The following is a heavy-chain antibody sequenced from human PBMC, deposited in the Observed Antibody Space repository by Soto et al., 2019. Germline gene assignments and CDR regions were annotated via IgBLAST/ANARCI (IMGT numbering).Heavy chain of an antibody. D-gene: IGHD3-22*01. CDR1: GYSFASYW. Sequence: GEALKLSCKGSGYSFASYWIIVVRQMPGKGLGWMGRIDPSDSYTNYSPSFQGHVTISADKSTSTAYLQWSSLKASDTAMYYCAAPYDSSSSHYYYYGMDVWGQGTTVTVSS. J-gene: IGHJ6*02. V-gene: IGHV5-10-1*01. CDR2: IDPSDSYT. CDR3: AAPYDSSSSHYYYYGMDV.